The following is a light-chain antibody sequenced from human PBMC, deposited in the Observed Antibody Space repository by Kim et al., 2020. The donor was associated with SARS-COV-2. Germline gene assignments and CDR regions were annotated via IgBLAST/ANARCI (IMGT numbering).Light chain of an antibody. J-gene: IGLJ1*01. V-gene: IGLV2-18*02. CDR1: SSDVGTYNR. CDR2: EVT. Sequence: QSALTQPPSVSGSPGQSVTISCTGTSSDVGTYNRVSWYQQSPGTAPKLIIYEVTNRPSGVPDRFSGSKSGNTASLIISGLQAEDEADYYCCSYTTSSTYVLGTGTQLTVL. CDR3: CSYTTSSTYV.